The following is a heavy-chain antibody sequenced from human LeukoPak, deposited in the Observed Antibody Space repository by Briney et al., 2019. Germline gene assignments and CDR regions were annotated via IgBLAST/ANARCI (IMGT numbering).Heavy chain of an antibody. CDR1: GDCVTRENYY. V-gene: IGHV4-31*03. CDR3: TRDRGFGHFQWHDF. J-gene: IGHJ4*02. Sequence: SETQALTCTVAGDCVTRENYYWSWIRPQPDKGLEWIGYIYHSGTTYYNPSLKRRVTISVDTSKNQFSLKLNSVTAADTAVYYCTRDRGFGHFQWHDFWGQGIQVTVSS. D-gene: IGHD6-19*01. CDR2: IYHSGTT.